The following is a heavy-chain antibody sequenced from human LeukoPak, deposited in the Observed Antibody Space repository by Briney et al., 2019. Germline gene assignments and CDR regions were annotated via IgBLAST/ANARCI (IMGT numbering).Heavy chain of an antibody. CDR3: ARDEIVWSSGSYWAH. V-gene: IGHV3-7*01. J-gene: IGHJ4*02. Sequence: PGGSLRLSCAASGFTFSSYWMSWVRQAPGKGLEWVANIKQDGSEKYYVDSVKGRFTISRDNAKNSLYLQMNGLRAEDTAVYYCARDEIVWSSGSYWAHWGQGTLVTVSS. D-gene: IGHD3-10*01. CDR2: IKQDGSEK. CDR1: GFTFSSYW.